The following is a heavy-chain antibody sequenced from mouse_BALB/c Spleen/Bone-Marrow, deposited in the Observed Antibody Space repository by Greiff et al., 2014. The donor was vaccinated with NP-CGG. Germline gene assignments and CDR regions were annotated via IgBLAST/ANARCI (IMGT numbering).Heavy chain of an antibody. CDR2: IHPNSGNT. D-gene: IGHD1-1*01. V-gene: IGHV1S130*01. CDR3: ARRHSYAWYFDY. Sequence: QVQLQQSGSVLVRPGASVKLSCKASGYTLTSSWMHWAKQRPGQGLEWIGEIHPNSGNTNYNEKFKGKATLTVDTSSSIAYVDLSRLTSEDSAVYYCARRHSYAWYFDYWGQGTTLTVSS. J-gene: IGHJ2*01. CDR1: GYTLTSSW.